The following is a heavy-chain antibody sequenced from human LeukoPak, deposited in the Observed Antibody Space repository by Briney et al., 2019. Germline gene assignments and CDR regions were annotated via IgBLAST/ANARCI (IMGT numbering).Heavy chain of an antibody. CDR2: IYYSGST. Sequence: SETLSLTCTVSGGSISSSSYYWDWIRQPPGKGLEWIGSIYYSGSTYYNPSLKSRVTISVDTSKNQFSLKLSSVTAADTAVYYCASTYSSSSGIDYWGQGTLVTVSS. CDR1: GGSISSSSYY. CDR3: ASTYSSSSGIDY. J-gene: IGHJ4*02. V-gene: IGHV4-39*01. D-gene: IGHD6-6*01.